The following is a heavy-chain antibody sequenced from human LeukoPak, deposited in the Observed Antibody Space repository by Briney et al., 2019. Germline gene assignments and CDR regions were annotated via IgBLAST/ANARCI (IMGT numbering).Heavy chain of an antibody. V-gene: IGHV3-21*04. CDR3: ARAIVATIGGLDY. CDR2: ITTSSTYM. Sequence: GGSLRLSCAASGFTFSAYNMNWVRRTPGKGLEWVSSITTSSTYMFYADSVRGRFTISRDNAKNSLYLQMNSLRAEDTAVYYCARAIVATIGGLDYWGQGTLVTVSS. CDR1: GFTFSAYN. D-gene: IGHD5-12*01. J-gene: IGHJ4*02.